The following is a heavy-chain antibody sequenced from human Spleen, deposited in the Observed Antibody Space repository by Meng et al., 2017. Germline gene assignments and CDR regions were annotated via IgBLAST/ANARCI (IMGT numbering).Heavy chain of an antibody. V-gene: IGHV3-20*04. CDR3: ARRRDGYNGYFDF. CDR2: MNWNGAST. J-gene: IGHJ4*02. CDR1: GFTFGNFG. D-gene: IGHD5-24*01. Sequence: ETLSLTCAASGFTFGNFGMSWVRQAPGKGLEWVSGMNWNGASTGYADSVKGRFTISRDNAKNSLYLQVNNVRAEDTALYYCARRRDGYNGYFDFWGLGTPVTVSS.